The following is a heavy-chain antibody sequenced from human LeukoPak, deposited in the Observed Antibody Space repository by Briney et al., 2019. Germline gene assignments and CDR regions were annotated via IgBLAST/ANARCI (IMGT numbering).Heavy chain of an antibody. CDR3: ARDLAAAAYFDY. D-gene: IGHD6-13*01. Sequence: GGSLRLSCAASGFTLSSSYAMSWVRQAPGKGLEWVSSISSSSSFIYYADSVKGRFTISRDNAKNSLYLQMNSLRAEDTAVYYCARDLAAAAYFDYWGQGTLVTVSS. V-gene: IGHV3-21*01. CDR2: ISSSSSFI. J-gene: IGHJ4*02. CDR1: GFTLSSSYA.